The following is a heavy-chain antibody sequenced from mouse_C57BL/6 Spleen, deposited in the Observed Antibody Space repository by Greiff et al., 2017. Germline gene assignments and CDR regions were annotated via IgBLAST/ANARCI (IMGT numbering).Heavy chain of an antibody. V-gene: IGHV1-22*01. CDR2: INPNNGGT. CDR1: GYTFTDYN. D-gene: IGHD2-3*01. Sequence: EVQLQQSGPELVKPGASVQMSCKASGYTFTDYNMHWVKQSHGKSLEWIGYINPNNGGTSYNQKFKGKATLTVNKSSSTAYMELRSLTSEDSAVYYCARGYDGYYVRYFDVWGTGTTVTVSS. CDR3: ARGYDGYYVRYFDV. J-gene: IGHJ1*03.